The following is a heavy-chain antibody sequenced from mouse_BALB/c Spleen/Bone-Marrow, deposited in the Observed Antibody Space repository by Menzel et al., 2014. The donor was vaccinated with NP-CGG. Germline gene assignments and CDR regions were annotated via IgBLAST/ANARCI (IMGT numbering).Heavy chain of an antibody. V-gene: IGHV1-7*01. D-gene: IGHD1-1*01. J-gene: IGHJ4*01. CDR1: GYTFTSYW. Sequence: VKLMESGAELAKPGASVKMSCKASGYTFTSYWMHWVKQRPGQGLEWIGYINPSTGYTEYNQRFKDKATLTADKSSITAYMQLSSLTSEDSAVYYCARQITTVDYAMDYWGQGTSVTVSS. CDR3: ARQITTVDYAMDY. CDR2: INPSTGYT.